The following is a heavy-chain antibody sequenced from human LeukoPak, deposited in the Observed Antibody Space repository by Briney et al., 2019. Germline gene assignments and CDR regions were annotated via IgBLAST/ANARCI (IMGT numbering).Heavy chain of an antibody. CDR3: ARHHRSGYYYFDY. D-gene: IGHD3-10*01. V-gene: IGHV5-51*01. J-gene: IGHJ4*02. Sequence: GESLKISCKGSGHSFSTYWIGWVRQMPGKGLERMGVIYPHDSDTRYSPSFQGQVTISADKSISTAYLQWSSLRASDTAIYYCARHHRSGYYYFDYWGQGTLVTVSS. CDR1: GHSFSTYW. CDR2: IYPHDSDT.